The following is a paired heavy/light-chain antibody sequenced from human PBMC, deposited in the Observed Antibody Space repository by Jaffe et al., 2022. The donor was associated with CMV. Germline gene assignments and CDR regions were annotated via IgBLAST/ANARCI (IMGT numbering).Light chain of an antibody. CDR3: QQLNSYQFT. V-gene: IGKV1-9*01. CDR1: QGISSY. Sequence: DIQLTQSPSFLSASVGDRVTITCRASQGISSYLAWYQQKPGKAPKLLIYAASTLQSGVPSRFSGSGSGTEFTLTISSLQPEDFATYYCQQLNSYQFTFGPGTKVDIK. CDR2: AAS. J-gene: IGKJ3*01.
Heavy chain of an antibody. D-gene: IGHD6-13*01. Sequence: QLQLQESGPGLVKPSETLSLTCTVSGGSISSSSYYWGWIRQPPGKGLEWIGSIYYSGSTYYNPSLKSRVTISVDTSKNQFSLKLSSVTAADTAVYYCARRPIAAAGYYYYYYMDVWGKGTTVTVSS. J-gene: IGHJ6*03. CDR2: IYYSGST. V-gene: IGHV4-39*01. CDR3: ARRPIAAAGYYYYYYMDV. CDR1: GGSISSSSYY.